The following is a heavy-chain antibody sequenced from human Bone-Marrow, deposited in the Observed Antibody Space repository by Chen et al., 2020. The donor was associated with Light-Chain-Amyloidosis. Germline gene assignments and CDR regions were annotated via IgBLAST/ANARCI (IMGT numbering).Heavy chain of an antibody. D-gene: IGHD6-6*01. CDR1: GYSMNDAYY. V-gene: IGHV4-38-2*02. Sequence: QVHLQESGPGLVKPSETLSLTCIVSGYSMNDAYYWGWFRQTPEKGLEWIGSIYRNGNAHYTPSLKSRVTMSVDMSKNSFSLRLTSVTAADTAVYYCAREGQLVLDHWGQGILVTVSS. CDR2: IYRNGNA. J-gene: IGHJ4*02. CDR3: AREGQLVLDH.